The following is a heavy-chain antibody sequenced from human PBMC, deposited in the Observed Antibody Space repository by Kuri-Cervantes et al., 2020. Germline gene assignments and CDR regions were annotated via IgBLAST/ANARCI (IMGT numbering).Heavy chain of an antibody. CDR1: GYTFTGYY. Sequence: ASVKVSCKASGYTFTGYYMHWVRQAPGQGLEWMGWINPNSGGTNYAQKFQGRVTMTRDTPISTAYRELSRLRSEDTAVYYCARDLFPPGGGSYRTDAFDIWGQGTMVTVSS. V-gene: IGHV1-2*02. D-gene: IGHD1-26*01. CDR2: INPNSGGT. CDR3: ARDLFPPGGGSYRTDAFDI. J-gene: IGHJ3*02.